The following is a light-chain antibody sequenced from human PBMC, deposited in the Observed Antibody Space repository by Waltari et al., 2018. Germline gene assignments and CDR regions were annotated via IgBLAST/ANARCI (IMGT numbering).Light chain of an antibody. V-gene: IGLV2-8*01. CDR2: EVF. J-gene: IGLJ1*01. CDR3: SSYGGDNNFV. CDR1: SSDIGSYPH. Sequence: QSALTQPPSASGSPGQSVTIPCTGTSSDIGSYPHVSWYQQHPGKAPKLLIYEVFERPSGVPDRFSGSKSGNTDSLTVSGLQAEDEADYYCSSYGGDNNFVFGTGTKITVL.